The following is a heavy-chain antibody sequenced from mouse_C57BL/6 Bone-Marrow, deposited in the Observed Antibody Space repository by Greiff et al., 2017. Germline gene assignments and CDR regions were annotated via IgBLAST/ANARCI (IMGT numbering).Heavy chain of an antibody. CDR3: ARDDYSKGAMDY. CDR1: GFTFSDFY. CDR2: SRNKANDYTT. Sequence: DVPLVESGGGLVQSGRSLRLSCATSGFTFSDFYMEWVRQAPGKGLEWIAASRNKANDYTTEYSASVKGRFIVSRDTSQSILYLQMNALRAEDTAIYYCARDDYSKGAMDYWGQGTSVTVSS. D-gene: IGHD2-5*01. V-gene: IGHV7-1*01. J-gene: IGHJ4*01.